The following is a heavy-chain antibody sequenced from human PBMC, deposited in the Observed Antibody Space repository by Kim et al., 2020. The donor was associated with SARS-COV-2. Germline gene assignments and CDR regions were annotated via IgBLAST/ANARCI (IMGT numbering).Heavy chain of an antibody. CDR3: AKEEIGVDCSGGICYPFDS. CDR2: ISGSGGST. D-gene: IGHD2-15*01. CDR1: GFTFSSYA. V-gene: IGHV3-23*01. Sequence: GGSLRLSCAASGFTFSSYAMSWVRQAPGKGLEWVPAISGSGGSTYYADPVKGRLTISRDNSKNTLYLQMNTLRGEDTAVYYCAKEEIGVDCSGGICYPFDSWGHRALGTASS. J-gene: IGHJ4*01.